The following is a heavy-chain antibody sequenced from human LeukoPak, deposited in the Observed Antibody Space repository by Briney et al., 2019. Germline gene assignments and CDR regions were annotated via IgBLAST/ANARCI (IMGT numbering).Heavy chain of an antibody. V-gene: IGHV4-59*01. J-gene: IGHJ6*02. CDR1: GGSLSSYY. Sequence: SETLSLTCTVSGGSLSSYYWSWVRQPPGKGLEWIGYIYYSGSTNYNPSLKSRVTISVDTSKNQFSLKLSSVTAADTAVYYCARVAVTRWAYYYYGMDVWGQGTTVTVSS. CDR2: IYYSGST. CDR3: ARVAVTRWAYYYYGMDV. D-gene: IGHD4-4*01.